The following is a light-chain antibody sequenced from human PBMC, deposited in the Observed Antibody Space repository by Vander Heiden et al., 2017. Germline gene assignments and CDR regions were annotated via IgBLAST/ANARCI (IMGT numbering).Light chain of an antibody. V-gene: IGLV1-40*01. CDR2: GNS. CDR3: QSYDSSLSGYV. Sequence: QSVLTQPPSVSGAPGPGVTISCTGSSSNIGAGYDVHWYQQRPGTAPKLLIYGNSNRPSGVPDRFSGSKSGTSASLAITGLQAEDEADYYCQSYDSSLSGYVFGTGTKVTVL. CDR1: SSNIGAGYD. J-gene: IGLJ1*01.